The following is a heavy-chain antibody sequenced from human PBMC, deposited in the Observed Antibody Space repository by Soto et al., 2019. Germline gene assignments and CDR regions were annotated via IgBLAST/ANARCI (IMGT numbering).Heavy chain of an antibody. CDR1: GGSVSSGSYY. D-gene: IGHD6-6*01. Sequence: PSETLSLTCTVSGGSVSSGSYYWSWIRQPPGKGLEWIGYIYYSGSTNYNPSLKSRVTISVDTSKNQFSLKLSSVTAADTAVYYCARDHSSSSHYYYYYGMDVWGQGTTVTVSS. J-gene: IGHJ6*02. CDR3: ARDHSSSSHYYYYYGMDV. CDR2: IYYSGST. V-gene: IGHV4-61*01.